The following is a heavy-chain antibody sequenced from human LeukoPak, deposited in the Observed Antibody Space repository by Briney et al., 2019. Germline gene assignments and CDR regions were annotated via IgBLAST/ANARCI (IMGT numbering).Heavy chain of an antibody. CDR3: ASPRVTTVASSLVY. D-gene: IGHD4-17*01. J-gene: IGHJ4*02. CDR1: GFTFSSYS. V-gene: IGHV3-48*01. CDR2: ISSSSSTI. Sequence: PGGSLRLSCAASGFTFSSYSMNWVRQAPGKGLEWVPYISSSSSTICYADSVKGRFTISRDNAKNSLYLQMNSLRAEDTAVYYCASPRVTTVASSLVYWGRATLVSVSS.